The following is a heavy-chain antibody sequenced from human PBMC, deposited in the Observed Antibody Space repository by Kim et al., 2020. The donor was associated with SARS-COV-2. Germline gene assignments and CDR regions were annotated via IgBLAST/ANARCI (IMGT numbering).Heavy chain of an antibody. Sequence: GGSLRRSCAASGLTLSKTWMTWVRQAPGKGLESVARIRSIRDGGAIGYGAPVNGRFTISRSDSENILYLQMNSLTTEDTAVYYCTTDQGNSSSFYSFDYWGPGTVVTVYS. D-gene: IGHD5-12*01. V-gene: IGHV3-15*01. CDR2: IRSIRDGGAI. J-gene: IGHJ4*02. CDR3: TTDQGNSSSFYSFDY. CDR1: GLTLSKTW.